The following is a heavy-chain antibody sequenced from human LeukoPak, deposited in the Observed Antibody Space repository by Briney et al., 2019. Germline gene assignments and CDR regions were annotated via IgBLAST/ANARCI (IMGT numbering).Heavy chain of an antibody. D-gene: IGHD3-22*01. CDR1: GYILTEYY. V-gene: IGHV1-2*02. J-gene: IGHJ5*02. Sequence: ASVKVSCKASGYILTEYYVHWVRQAPGQGLEWMGFIIPDSGGTTYQHKFQGRVTMTRDTSISTFYMELSSLRPDDTAVYYCARDRINYYDSSEGFDPWGQGTLVTVSS. CDR2: IIPDSGGT. CDR3: ARDRINYYDSSEGFDP.